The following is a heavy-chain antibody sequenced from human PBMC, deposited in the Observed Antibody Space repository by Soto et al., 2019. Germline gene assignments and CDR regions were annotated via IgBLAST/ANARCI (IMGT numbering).Heavy chain of an antibody. D-gene: IGHD2-15*01. J-gene: IGHJ4*02. Sequence: QVKLQDSAPGLVKPSETLSLTGSVSGGSVSSNSYWTWFRQPPGKGLEGIGYTSYRGGTKYSPSLKSRVTISVDTSKNQFSLRLSPVTATDTAVYYCARDLGQGNTPAHNYFDFWGQGILVTVSS. V-gene: IGHV4-61*01. CDR1: GGSVSSNSY. CDR2: TSYRGGT. CDR3: ARDLGQGNTPAHNYFDF.